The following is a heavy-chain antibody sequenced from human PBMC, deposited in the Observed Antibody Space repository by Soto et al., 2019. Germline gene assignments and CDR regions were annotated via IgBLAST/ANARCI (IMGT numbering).Heavy chain of an antibody. J-gene: IGHJ6*02. CDR3: AKVPLKYYYYGMDV. CDR2: ISGSGGST. Sequence: GGSLRLSCAGSGFTFSSYAMSWVRQAPGKGLEWVSAISGSGGSTYYADSVKGRFTISRDNSKNTLYLQMNSLRAEDMAVYYCAKVPLKYYYYGMDVWGQGTTVTVSS. CDR1: GFTFSSYA. V-gene: IGHV3-23*01.